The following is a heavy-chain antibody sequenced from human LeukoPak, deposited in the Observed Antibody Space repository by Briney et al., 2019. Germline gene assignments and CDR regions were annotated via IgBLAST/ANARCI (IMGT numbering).Heavy chain of an antibody. CDR1: GFTFDDYG. CDR3: AREDRGYSGYDGSYYYYYMDV. V-gene: IGHV3-23*01. CDR2: ISASGDST. Sequence: GGSLRLSCAASGFTFDDYGMSWVRQAPGKGLEWVSAISASGDSTYYADSVKGRFTVSTDNSKDTLYLQMNSLRAEDTAVYYCAREDRGYSGYDGSYYYYYMDVWGKGTTVTVSS. J-gene: IGHJ6*03. D-gene: IGHD5-12*01.